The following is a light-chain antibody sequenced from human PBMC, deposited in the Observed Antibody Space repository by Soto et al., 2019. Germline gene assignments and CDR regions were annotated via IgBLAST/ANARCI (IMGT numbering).Light chain of an antibody. V-gene: IGKV1-39*01. J-gene: IGKJ2*01. CDR2: AAS. Sequence: DIQMTQSPSSLSASVGDRVTITCRASQSISSYLNWYQQKPGKAPKLLIYAASSLQSGVPSRFSGSGSGTDFTLTISSLQAEDLATYYCQQSYSTPRMYTFGQGTKLEIK. CDR3: QQSYSTPRMYT. CDR1: QSISSY.